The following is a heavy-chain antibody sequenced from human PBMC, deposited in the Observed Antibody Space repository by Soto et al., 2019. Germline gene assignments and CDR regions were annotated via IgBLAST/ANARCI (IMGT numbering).Heavy chain of an antibody. CDR1: GVSFIGYY. CDR3: ARGPPGSGSYYLNY. D-gene: IGHD3-10*01. V-gene: IGHV4-34*01. J-gene: IGHJ4*02. Sequence: PSETLSLTCAVYGVSFIGYYWSWILQPPWKGLEWIGKINHSGSTTYNPSLKSRVTISVDTSKNQFSLKLSSVTAADTALYYCARGPPGSGSYYLNYWGQGTLVTVYS. CDR2: INHSGST.